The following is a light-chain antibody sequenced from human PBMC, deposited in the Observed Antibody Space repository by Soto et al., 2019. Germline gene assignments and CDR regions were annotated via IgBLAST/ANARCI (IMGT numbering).Light chain of an antibody. CDR2: SAS. Sequence: DIQMTQSPSSLSASVGDRVTITCRATQSIGTNVNWYRQKRAKAPELLIYSASSLETVVQPRFSGSGSVSDFSLSINSVQPEDVATFYCQQGYAFPGTFGQGTKVQIK. J-gene: IGKJ2*01. V-gene: IGKV1-39*01. CDR3: QQGYAFPGT. CDR1: QSIGTN.